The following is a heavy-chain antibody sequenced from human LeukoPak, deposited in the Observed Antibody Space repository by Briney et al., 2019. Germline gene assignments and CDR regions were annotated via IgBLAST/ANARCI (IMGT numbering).Heavy chain of an antibody. Sequence: ASVKVSCKASGYTFTGYYIHWVRQAPGQGLEWMGWINPDSGGTNYAQKFQGRATMTRDTSIRAAYMELSRLRSDDTAVYYCARVLFYSSGNKSNRVDYWGQGTLVTVSS. CDR1: GYTFTGYY. V-gene: IGHV1-2*02. CDR2: INPDSGGT. CDR3: ARVLFYSSGNKSNRVDY. D-gene: IGHD6-19*01. J-gene: IGHJ4*02.